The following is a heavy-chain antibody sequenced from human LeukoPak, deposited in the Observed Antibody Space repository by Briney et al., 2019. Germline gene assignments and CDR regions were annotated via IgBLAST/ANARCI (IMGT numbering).Heavy chain of an antibody. J-gene: IGHJ4*02. D-gene: IGHD3-10*01. Sequence: GGSLILSCAASRFTFSSYRMNSVRQAPGKGLEWVSSISSSSSYIYYADSVNGRFTISRDNAKNSLYLQMNSLRAEDTAVYYCARDAYYGSGSYDYWGQGTLVTVSS. CDR2: ISSSSSYI. CDR3: ARDAYYGSGSYDY. CDR1: RFTFSSYR. V-gene: IGHV3-21*01.